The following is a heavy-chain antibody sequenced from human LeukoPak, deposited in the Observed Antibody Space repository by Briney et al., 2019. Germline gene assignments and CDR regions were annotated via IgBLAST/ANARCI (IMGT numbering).Heavy chain of an antibody. V-gene: IGHV3-30-3*01. CDR3: ARDGSRGDGYNLSYYYYYGMDV. CDR1: GFTFSSYA. Sequence: GGSLRLSCAASGFTFSSYAMHLVRQAPGKGLEWVAVISYDGSNKYYADSVKGRFTISRDNSKNTLYLQMNSLRAEDTAVYYCARDGSRGDGYNLSYYYYYGMDVWGQGTTVTVSS. CDR2: ISYDGSNK. J-gene: IGHJ6*02. D-gene: IGHD5-24*01.